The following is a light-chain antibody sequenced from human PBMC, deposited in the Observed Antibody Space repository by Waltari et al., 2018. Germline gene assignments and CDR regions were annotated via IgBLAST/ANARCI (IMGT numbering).Light chain of an antibody. J-gene: IGLJ3*02. CDR2: EVS. V-gene: IGLV2-8*01. CDR1: SRDVGGDND. Sequence: QSALTQPPSASGSPGQSVTIPCTGTSRDVGGDNDVSWYQQHPGKAPKLMIYEVSKRPSGVPDRFSGSKPGNTASLTVSGLQSDDEADYYCSSYGGRNNLVFGGGTKLTVL. CDR3: SSYGGRNNLV.